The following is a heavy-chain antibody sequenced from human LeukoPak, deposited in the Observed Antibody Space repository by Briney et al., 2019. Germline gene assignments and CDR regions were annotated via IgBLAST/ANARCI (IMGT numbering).Heavy chain of an antibody. Sequence: ASVKVSCKXSGYTFTGYYMHWVRQAPGQGLEWMGWINPNGGGTNYAQKFQGRVTMTRDTSISTAYMELSRLRSDDTAVYYCARDLTYYYDSSGYYLYYWGQGTLVTVSS. CDR2: INPNGGGT. CDR3: ARDLTYYYDSSGYYLYY. CDR1: GYTFTGYY. D-gene: IGHD3-22*01. V-gene: IGHV1-2*02. J-gene: IGHJ4*02.